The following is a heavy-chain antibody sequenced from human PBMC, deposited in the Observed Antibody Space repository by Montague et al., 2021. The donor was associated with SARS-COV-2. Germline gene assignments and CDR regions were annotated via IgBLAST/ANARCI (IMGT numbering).Heavy chain of an antibody. Sequence: TLSLTCTLSGGSISSGGYYWSWIRRHPGKGLEWIGYIYYSGSTYYXPSLKSRVTISVDTSKNQFSLKLSSVTAADTAVYYCARARITMIVVVNAFDIWGQGTMVTVSS. CDR3: ARARITMIVVVNAFDI. D-gene: IGHD3-22*01. CDR2: IYYSGST. CDR1: GGSISSGGYY. V-gene: IGHV4-31*03. J-gene: IGHJ3*02.